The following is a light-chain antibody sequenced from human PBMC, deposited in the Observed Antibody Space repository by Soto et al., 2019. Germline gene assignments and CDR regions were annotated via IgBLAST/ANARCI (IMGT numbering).Light chain of an antibody. CDR3: QQYNNWPRT. V-gene: IGKV3-15*01. J-gene: IGKJ1*01. CDR1: QSVSSNY. CDR2: GAS. Sequence: IVLTQSACSLSLSPRERATLSCRASQSVSSNYFAWYQQKPGRAPRLLIYGASTRATGIPARFSGSGSGTEFTLTISSLQSEDFAVYYCQQYNNWPRTFGQVTKV.